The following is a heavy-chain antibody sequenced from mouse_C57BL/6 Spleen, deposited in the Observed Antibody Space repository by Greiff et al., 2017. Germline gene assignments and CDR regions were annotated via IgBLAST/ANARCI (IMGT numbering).Heavy chain of an antibody. J-gene: IGHJ1*03. D-gene: IGHD1-1*01. CDR3: ARRGVVDWYFDV. CDR1: GYAFSSYW. Sequence: VQLQQSGAELVKPGASVKISCKASGYAFSSYWMNWVKQRPGKGLEWIGQIYPGDGDTSYNGKFKGKATLTADKSSSTAYMQLSSLTSEDSAVYFCARRGVVDWYFDVWGTGTTVTVSS. V-gene: IGHV1-80*01. CDR2: IYPGDGDT.